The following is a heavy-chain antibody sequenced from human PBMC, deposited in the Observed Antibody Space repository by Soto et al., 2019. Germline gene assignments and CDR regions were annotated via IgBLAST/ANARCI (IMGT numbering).Heavy chain of an antibody. V-gene: IGHV1-69*13. CDR3: ARSWERESDAFDI. J-gene: IGHJ3*02. CDR2: IIPIFGTA. D-gene: IGHD6-13*01. CDR1: GGTFSSYA. Sequence: ASVEVSCKASGGTFSSYAISWVRQAPGQGLEWMGGIIPIFGTANYAQKFQGRVTITADESTSTAYMELSSLRSEDTAVYYCARSWERESDAFDIWGEGTMITVSS.